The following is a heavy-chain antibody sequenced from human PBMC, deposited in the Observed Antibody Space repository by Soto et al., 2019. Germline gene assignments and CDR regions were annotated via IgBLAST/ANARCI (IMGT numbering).Heavy chain of an antibody. CDR3: ARGQEGVLATH. CDR2: VKDGGHT. V-gene: IGHV4-34*01. Sequence: QVPLQQWGAGLLKPSETLSLNCAVTGGSLRGYYWSWIRQPPGKGLEWIGEVKDGGHTNYSPSLRGRVTISSDTSNNQFSLRLNSVTAADTGVYYCARGQEGVLATHWDQGSLVTVSS. J-gene: IGHJ4*02. D-gene: IGHD5-12*01. CDR1: GGSLRGYY.